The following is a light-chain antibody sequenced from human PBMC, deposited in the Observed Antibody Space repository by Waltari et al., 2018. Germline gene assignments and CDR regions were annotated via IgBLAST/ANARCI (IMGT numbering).Light chain of an antibody. CDR3: TSYVSSSTAV. CDR2: DVS. J-gene: IGLJ2*01. V-gene: IGLV2-14*03. Sequence: QSALTQPASVSGSPGQSLTIPCTGISSDVGGYNFVSWYNYVSWYQQHPGKAPKLMIYDVSKRPSGVSTRFSGSKSDNTASLTISGLQAEDEADYYCTSYVSSSTAVFGGGTKVTVL. CDR1: SSDVGGYNF.